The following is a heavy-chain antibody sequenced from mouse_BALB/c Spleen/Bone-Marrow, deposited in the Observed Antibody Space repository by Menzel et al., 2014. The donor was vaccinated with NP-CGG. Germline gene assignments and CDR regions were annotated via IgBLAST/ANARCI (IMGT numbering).Heavy chain of an antibody. CDR3: ARGGNWEDFDY. CDR1: GFTFSSFG. J-gene: IGHJ2*01. Sequence: EVQGVESGGGLVQPGGSQKLSCAASGFTFSSFGMHWVRQAPERGLEWVAYISSGSSTIFYADTVKGRFTISRDNPKNTLFLQMTSLRSEDTAMYYCARGGNWEDFDYWGQGTTLTVSS. V-gene: IGHV5-17*02. D-gene: IGHD4-1*01. CDR2: ISSGSSTI.